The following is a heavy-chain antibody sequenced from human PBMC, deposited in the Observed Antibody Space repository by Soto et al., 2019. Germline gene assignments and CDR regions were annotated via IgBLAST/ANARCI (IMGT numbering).Heavy chain of an antibody. CDR2: ISSSSSYI. CDR1: GFTLSSYS. J-gene: IGHJ4*02. V-gene: IGHV3-21*01. CDR3: ARDMWIQPIDY. D-gene: IGHD5-18*01. Sequence: VGSLRLSCAASGFTLSSYSMNWVRQAPGKGLEWVSSISSSSSYIYYADSVKGRFTISRDNAKNSLYLQMNSLRAEDTAVYYCARDMWIQPIDYWGQGTLVTVSS.